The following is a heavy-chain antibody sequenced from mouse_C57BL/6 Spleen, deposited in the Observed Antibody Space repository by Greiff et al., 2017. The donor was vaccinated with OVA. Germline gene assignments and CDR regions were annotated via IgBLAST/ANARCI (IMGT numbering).Heavy chain of an antibody. V-gene: IGHV5-17*01. J-gene: IGHJ4*01. Sequence: EVQLVESGGGLVKPGGSLKLSCAASGFTFSDYGMHWVRQAPEKGLEWVAYISSGSSTIYYADTVKGRFTISRDNAKNTLFLQMTSLRSEDTAMYYCARHYDYDGDYAMDYWGQGTSVTVSS. CDR1: GFTFSDYG. CDR2: ISSGSSTI. CDR3: ARHYDYDGDYAMDY. D-gene: IGHD2-4*01.